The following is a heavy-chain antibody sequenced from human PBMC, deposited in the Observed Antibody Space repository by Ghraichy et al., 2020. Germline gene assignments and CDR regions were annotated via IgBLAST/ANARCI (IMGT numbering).Heavy chain of an antibody. CDR2: ISSSSSYI. J-gene: IGHJ6*02. V-gene: IGHV3-21*01. CDR3: ARGVANCTNGVCYTSYYGMDV. D-gene: IGHD2-8*01. CDR1: GFTFSSYS. Sequence: LSLTCAASGFTFSSYSMNWVRQAPGKGLEWVSSISSSSSYIYYADSVKGRFTISRDNAKNSLYLQMNSLRAEDTAVYYCARGVANCTNGVCYTSYYGMDVWGQGTTVTVSS.